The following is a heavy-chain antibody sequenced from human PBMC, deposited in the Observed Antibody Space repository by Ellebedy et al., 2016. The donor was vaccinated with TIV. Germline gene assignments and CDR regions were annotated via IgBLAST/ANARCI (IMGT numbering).Heavy chain of an antibody. CDR2: MFYSGST. D-gene: IGHD3-10*01. V-gene: IGHV4-39*01. CDR1: GGSISRSSYY. Sequence: GSLRLXXTVSGGSISRSSYYWGWIRQPPGKGLEWIGSMFYSGSTYYNPSLKSRVTMSVDTSKNQFSLKLNSVTATDTAVYYCASHFGYFRHYDPWGQGTLVTVSS. CDR3: ASHFGYFRHYDP. J-gene: IGHJ5*02.